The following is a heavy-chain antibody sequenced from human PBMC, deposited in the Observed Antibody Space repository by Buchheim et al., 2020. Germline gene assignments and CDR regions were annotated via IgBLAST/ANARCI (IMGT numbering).Heavy chain of an antibody. J-gene: IGHJ4*02. V-gene: IGHV4-39*07. CDR2: IYYSGST. CDR1: GGSISSSSYY. D-gene: IGHD3-9*01. Sequence: QLQLQESGPGLVKPSETLSLTCTVSGGSISSSSYYWGWIRQPPGKGLEWIGSIYYSGSTYYNPSLKSRVTISVDTSKNTFSLKLSSVTAADTAVYYCAREPGVDYDILTGYYKREDYFDYWGQGTL. CDR3: AREPGVDYDILTGYYKREDYFDY.